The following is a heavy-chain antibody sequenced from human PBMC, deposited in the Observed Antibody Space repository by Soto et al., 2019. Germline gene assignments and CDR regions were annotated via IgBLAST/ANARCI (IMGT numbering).Heavy chain of an antibody. Sequence: ETLSLTCTVSGGSISSYYWSWIRQPPGKGLEWIGYIYYSGSTNYNPSLKSRVTISVDTSKNQFSLKLSSVTAADTAVYYCARAGRIQLWKVWGQGTTVTVSS. V-gene: IGHV4-59*01. D-gene: IGHD5-18*01. CDR1: GGSISSYY. J-gene: IGHJ6*02. CDR2: IYYSGST. CDR3: ARAGRIQLWKV.